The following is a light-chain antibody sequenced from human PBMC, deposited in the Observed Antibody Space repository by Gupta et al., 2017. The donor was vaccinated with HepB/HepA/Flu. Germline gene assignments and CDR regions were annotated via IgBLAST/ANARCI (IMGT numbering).Light chain of an antibody. V-gene: IGKV2-30*01. CDR3: MQGTYWPGT. CDR2: QVS. Sequence: DVVLTQSPLSLPVTLGQPASISCRSSQSLVYSDGNTYWNWFHQRPGQSPRRLIYQVSNRDSGVPDRFSGSGSGTDFALRISRVEAEDVGIYYCMQGTYWPGTFGQGTKLEIK. CDR1: QSLVYSDGNTY. J-gene: IGKJ2*01.